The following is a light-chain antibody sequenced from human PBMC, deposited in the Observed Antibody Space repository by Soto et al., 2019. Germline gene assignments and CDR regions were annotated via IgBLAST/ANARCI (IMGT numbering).Light chain of an antibody. J-gene: IGKJ4*01. CDR1: QGVTSSY. V-gene: IGKV3-20*01. CDR2: GAS. Sequence: EIVLTQSPGTLSLSPGERATLSCRASQGVTSSYLAWYQQKPGQAPRLLIFGASIRATGIQDRFSGSGSGTDFTLTISRLEPEDFAVYYCQQYYSSTLTFGGGTKVEIK. CDR3: QQYYSSTLT.